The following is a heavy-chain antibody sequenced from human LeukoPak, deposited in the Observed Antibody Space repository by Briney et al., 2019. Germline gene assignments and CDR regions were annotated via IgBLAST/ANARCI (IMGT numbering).Heavy chain of an antibody. D-gene: IGHD3-22*01. CDR2: IYYSGST. CDR1: GGSFSGYY. J-gene: IGHJ3*02. V-gene: IGHV4-59*01. CDR3: ARAKGYYYDSSGYPDAFDI. Sequence: PSETLSLTCAVYGGSFSGYYWSWIRQPPGKGLEWIGYIYYSGSTNYNPSLKSRVTISVDTSKNQFSLKLSSVTAADTAVYYCARAKGYYYDSSGYPDAFDIWGQGTMVTVSS.